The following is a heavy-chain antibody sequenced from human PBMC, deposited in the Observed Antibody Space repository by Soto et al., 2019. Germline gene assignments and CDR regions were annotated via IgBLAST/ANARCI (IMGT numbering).Heavy chain of an antibody. D-gene: IGHD1-26*01. J-gene: IGHJ6*02. CDR3: ARRAWDSYCARDV. V-gene: IGHV3-30*09. CDR2: ISYDGSDK. Sequence: VQLVESGGGEVQPGRSLRLSCAASGFTYTDFALHWVRQAPGKGLEWVAIISYDGSDKYYADSVKCRFAISRDNPKKTLYLEMNSLRPEYTAVYFCARRAWDSYCARDVGGQGTTVTVFS. CDR1: GFTYTDFA.